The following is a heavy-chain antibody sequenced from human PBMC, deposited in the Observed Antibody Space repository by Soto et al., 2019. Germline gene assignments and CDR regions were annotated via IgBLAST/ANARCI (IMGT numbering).Heavy chain of an antibody. CDR1: GGSISSYY. D-gene: IGHD2-2*02. V-gene: IGHV4-59*01. Sequence: SETLSLTCTVSGGSISSYYWSWIRQPPGKGLEWIGYIYYSGSTNYNPSLKSRVTISVDTSKNQFSLKLSSVTAADTAVYYCARLIPDNWFDPWGQGTLVTVSS. J-gene: IGHJ5*02. CDR2: IYYSGST. CDR3: ARLIPDNWFDP.